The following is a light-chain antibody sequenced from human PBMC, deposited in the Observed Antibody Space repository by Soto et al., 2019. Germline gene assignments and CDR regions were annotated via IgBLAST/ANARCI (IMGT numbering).Light chain of an antibody. CDR2: EVS. J-gene: IGLJ2*01. Sequence: QSVLTQPASVSGSPGQSITISCTGTSSDVGGYNYVSWYQQHPGKAPKLMIYEVSNRPSGVSNRFSGSKSGNTASLTISGLQAEDEADYYCSSYTSSSTLDYVVFGGGTKLTVL. CDR1: SSDVGGYNY. CDR3: SSYTSSSTLDYVV. V-gene: IGLV2-14*01.